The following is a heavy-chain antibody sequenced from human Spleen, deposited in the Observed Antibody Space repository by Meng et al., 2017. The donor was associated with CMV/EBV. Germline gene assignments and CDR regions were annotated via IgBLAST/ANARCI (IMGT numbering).Heavy chain of an antibody. CDR2: ISPIYGTA. V-gene: IGHV1-69*05. Sequence: IRWVRQDPGQGLKWMGGISPIYGTANDEQKLQGRVTITTNESRITAYMELSSLRSEDTAIYYCASVGFCSGTTCYTGDYSSRRHFEHWGQGTLVTVSS. D-gene: IGHD2-2*02. J-gene: IGHJ4*02. CDR3: ASVGFCSGTTCYTGDYSSRRHFEH.